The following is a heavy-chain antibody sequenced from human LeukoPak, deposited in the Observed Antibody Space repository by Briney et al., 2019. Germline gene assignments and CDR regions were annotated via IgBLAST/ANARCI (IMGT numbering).Heavy chain of an antibody. CDR2: ITSSGSST. V-gene: IGHV3-23*05. CDR3: AKRTVRGVIIIPLDY. Sequence: GGSLRLSCAASGFTFSNYAMSWVRQAPGKGLEWVSAITSSGSSTYYADSVKGRFTISRDNSKNTLYLQMNSLRAEDTAVYYCAKRTVRGVIIIPLDYWGQGTLVTVSS. D-gene: IGHD3-10*01. CDR1: GFTFSNYA. J-gene: IGHJ4*02.